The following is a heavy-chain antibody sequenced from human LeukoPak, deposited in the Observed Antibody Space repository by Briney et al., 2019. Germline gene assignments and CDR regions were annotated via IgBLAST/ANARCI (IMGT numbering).Heavy chain of an antibody. CDR3: AREGNDDFWSGYHNWFDP. Sequence: ASVTVSCKASGYTFTSYDINWVRQATGQGLEWMGWMNPNSGNTGYAQKFQGRVTITRNTSISTAYMELSSLRSEDTAVYYCAREGNDDFWSGYHNWFDPWGQGTLVTVSS. CDR2: MNPNSGNT. V-gene: IGHV1-8*03. D-gene: IGHD3-3*01. J-gene: IGHJ5*02. CDR1: GYTFTSYD.